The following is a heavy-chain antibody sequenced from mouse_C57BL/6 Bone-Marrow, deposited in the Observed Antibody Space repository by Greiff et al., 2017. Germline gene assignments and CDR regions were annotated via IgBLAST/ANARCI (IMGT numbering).Heavy chain of an antibody. V-gene: IGHV1-69*01. CDR3: ARDSYYCGYFYV. CDR2: IDPSDSDT. J-gene: IGHJ1*03. D-gene: IGHD2-12*01. Sequence: QVQLQQPGAELVLPGASVKLSCKASGYTFTSYWMHWVKQRPGQGLEWIGEIDPSDSDTNYNQKFKGKSTSTVDKSSSTAYTQLSSLTSEDSEVYYCARDSYYCGYFYVWGTGTTVTVSS. CDR1: GYTFTSYW.